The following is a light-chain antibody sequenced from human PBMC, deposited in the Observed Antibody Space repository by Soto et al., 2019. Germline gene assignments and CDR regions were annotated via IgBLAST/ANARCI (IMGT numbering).Light chain of an antibody. CDR3: QQYNNWPRT. V-gene: IGKV3-15*01. CDR1: QSVSSN. J-gene: IGKJ1*01. Sequence: EIFFAHSRLRPCLSPWVTSTLSPRASQSVSSNLAWYQQKPGQAPRLLIYGASTRATGIPARFSGSGSGTEFTLTISSLQSEDFAVYYCQQYNNWPRTFGQGTKVDTK. CDR2: GAS.